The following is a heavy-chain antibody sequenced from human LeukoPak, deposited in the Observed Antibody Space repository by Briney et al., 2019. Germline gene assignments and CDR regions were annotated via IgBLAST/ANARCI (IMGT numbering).Heavy chain of an antibody. Sequence: GGSLRLSCAASGFIFSNFGMNWVRQAPGKGLEWVSYISNGGSTIYYADSVKGRFTISRDNAKNSLYLQMNSLRDEDTAVYYCARGPLIAAAGTWWGQGTLVTVSS. V-gene: IGHV3-48*02. CDR1: GFIFSNFG. CDR2: ISNGGSTI. CDR3: ARGPLIAAAGTW. D-gene: IGHD6-13*01. J-gene: IGHJ4*02.